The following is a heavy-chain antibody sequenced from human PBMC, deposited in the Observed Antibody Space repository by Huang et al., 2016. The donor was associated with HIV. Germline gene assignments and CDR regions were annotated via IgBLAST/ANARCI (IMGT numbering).Heavy chain of an antibody. V-gene: IGHV2-5*02. J-gene: IGHJ4*02. Sequence: QITLKESGPTLVKPTQTLTLTCTFSGFSITTDGAGVGWIRQPAVKALEWLALIVWDDDKRYSPSLKNRLSSTKDNSKNQVVLTITNMEPVDTATYCCAHRQTYDFWSGSFDSWGQGTLVTVSS. CDR1: GFSITTDGAG. CDR3: AHRQTYDFWSGSFDS. D-gene: IGHD3-3*01. CDR2: IVWDDDK.